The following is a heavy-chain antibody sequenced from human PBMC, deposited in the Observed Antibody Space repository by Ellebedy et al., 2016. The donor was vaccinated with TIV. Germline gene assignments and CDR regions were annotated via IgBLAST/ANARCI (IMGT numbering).Heavy chain of an antibody. Sequence: ASVKVSXKASSYTFTSYDINWVRQAPGQGLEWMAWMNPNSANTGYAQKFQGRVTLTRNTSISTAYMELSSLRSEDTAVYYCARAGGDYRSLDYWGQGTLVTVSS. J-gene: IGHJ4*02. CDR2: MNPNSANT. D-gene: IGHD4-17*01. CDR1: SYTFTSYD. V-gene: IGHV1-8*01. CDR3: ARAGGDYRSLDY.